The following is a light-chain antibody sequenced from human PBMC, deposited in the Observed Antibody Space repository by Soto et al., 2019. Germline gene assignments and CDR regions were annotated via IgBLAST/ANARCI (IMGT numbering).Light chain of an antibody. CDR3: QQSYSTPYT. CDR1: QRITTY. Sequence: IPMTPSPSSLSASVGDRVTITCRASQRITTYLNWYQQKPGKAPKLLISTAATLQGGVPSRFSGSGSGTDFTLTITTLQPEDFATYFCQQSYSTPYTFGQGTKLEIK. J-gene: IGKJ2*01. V-gene: IGKV1-39*01. CDR2: TAA.